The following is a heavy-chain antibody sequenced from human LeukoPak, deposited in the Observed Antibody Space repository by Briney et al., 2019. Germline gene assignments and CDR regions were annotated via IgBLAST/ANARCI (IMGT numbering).Heavy chain of an antibody. V-gene: IGHV3-23*01. D-gene: IGHD6-13*01. CDR3: AKDFSGAAAGIGYFDY. CDR1: GFTFTNYA. J-gene: IGHJ4*02. CDR2: ISGTAGST. Sequence: GGSLRLSCAASGFTFTNYAMSWVRRAPGKGLEWVSSISGTAGSTYYADSVKGRFTISRDNSKNTLYLQMNSLRAEDTAVYYCAKDFSGAAAGIGYFDYWGQGTLVTVSS.